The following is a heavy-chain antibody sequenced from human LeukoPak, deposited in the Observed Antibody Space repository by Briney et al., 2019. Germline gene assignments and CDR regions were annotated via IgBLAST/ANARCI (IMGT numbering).Heavy chain of an antibody. CDR1: GFTFSSYG. CDR2: ISYDGSNK. V-gene: IGHV3-30*18. Sequence: PGGSLRLSCAASGFTFSSYGMHWVRQAPGKGLEWVAVISYDGSNKYYADSVKGRFTISRDNSKNTLYLQMNSLRAEDTAVYYCAKDQGSKMTAAAGIYYYGMDVWGQGTTVTVSS. D-gene: IGHD6-13*01. CDR3: AKDQGSKMTAAAGIYYYGMDV. J-gene: IGHJ6*02.